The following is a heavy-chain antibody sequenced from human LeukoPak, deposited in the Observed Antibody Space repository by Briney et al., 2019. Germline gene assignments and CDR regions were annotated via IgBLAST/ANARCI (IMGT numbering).Heavy chain of an antibody. J-gene: IGHJ4*02. Sequence: GASLRLSCAASGFTFSNFSMSWVRPAPGKGLGWVSAFTGSGGYQYYADSVKGQFTISRDNSKNTVFLQMNRLRAEDTAVYYCAKWGDYDVLTGYYVSDYWGQGTLVTVSS. CDR2: FTGSGGYQ. CDR1: GFTFSNFS. CDR3: AKWGDYDVLTGYYVSDY. V-gene: IGHV3-23*01. D-gene: IGHD3-9*01.